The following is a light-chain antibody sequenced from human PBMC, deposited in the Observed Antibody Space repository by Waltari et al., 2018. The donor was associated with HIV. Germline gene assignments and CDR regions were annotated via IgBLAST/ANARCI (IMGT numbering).Light chain of an antibody. CDR2: LAS. J-gene: IGKJ2*01. CDR1: QSLLHINGYNY. CDR3: MQGLQTPHT. V-gene: IGKV2-28*01. Sequence: DIVMTQFPLSLHATAGEAGYISCRSGQSLLHINGYNYLDWYLQKPGQPPHLLIYLASNRASGIPLRFSGSGIGTEFTLEISTVKAEDVGTFYCMQGLQTPHTFGQGTKLQI.